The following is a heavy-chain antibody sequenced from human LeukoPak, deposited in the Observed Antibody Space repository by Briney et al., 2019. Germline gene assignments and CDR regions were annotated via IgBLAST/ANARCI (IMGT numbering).Heavy chain of an antibody. CDR2: INSDGSST. V-gene: IGHV3-74*01. Sequence: PGGSLRLSCAASGFTFSSYWMHWVRQAPGKGLVWVSRINSDGSSTSYADSVKGRFTISRDNAKNTLYLQMNSLRAEDTAVYYCAKGHGWEASYYYYMDVWGKGTTVTISS. CDR1: GFTFSSYW. J-gene: IGHJ6*03. D-gene: IGHD1-26*01. CDR3: AKGHGWEASYYYYMDV.